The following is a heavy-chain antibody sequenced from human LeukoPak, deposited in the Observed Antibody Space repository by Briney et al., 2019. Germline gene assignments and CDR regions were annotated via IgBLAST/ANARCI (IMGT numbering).Heavy chain of an antibody. V-gene: IGHV4-59*01. CDR1: GGSISSYY. J-gene: IGHJ5*02. Sequence: SETLSLTCTVSGGSISSYYWSWIRQPPGKGLEWIGYIYYSESTNYNPSLKSRVTISVDTSKNQFSLKLSSVTAADTAVYYCARAPGETLVGWFDPWGQGTLVTVSS. D-gene: IGHD1-26*01. CDR3: ARAPGETLVGWFDP. CDR2: IYYSEST.